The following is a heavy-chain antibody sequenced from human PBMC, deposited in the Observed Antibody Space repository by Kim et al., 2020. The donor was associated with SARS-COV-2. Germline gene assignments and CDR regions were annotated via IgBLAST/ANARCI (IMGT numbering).Heavy chain of an antibody. J-gene: IGHJ1*01. V-gene: IGHV4-39*01. CDR3: ASHSRIVVVPSAILA. D-gene: IGHD2-2*01. CDR1: GGSISSSSYY. CDR2: IYYSGST. Sequence: SETLSLTCTVSGGSISSSSYYWGWIRQPPGKGLEWIGSIYYSGSTYYNPSLKSRVTISVDTSKNQFSLKLSSVTAADTAVYYCASHSRIVVVPSAILAWGQGSLVPVSS.